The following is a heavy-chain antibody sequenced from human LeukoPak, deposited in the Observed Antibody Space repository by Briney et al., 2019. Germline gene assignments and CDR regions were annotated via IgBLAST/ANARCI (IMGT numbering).Heavy chain of an antibody. V-gene: IGHV3-9*03. Sequence: GRSLRLSCAASGFTFDNYAMHWVRQAPGKGLEWVAGISWNSGSTGYVASVKGRCTISNDHDKISLYLQMDSLRAEDMALYYCAKDVSLGFCSGGSCSVHFDYWGQGTLVTVSS. CDR2: ISWNSGST. D-gene: IGHD2-15*01. CDR3: AKDVSLGFCSGGSCSVHFDY. CDR1: GFTFDNYA. J-gene: IGHJ4*02.